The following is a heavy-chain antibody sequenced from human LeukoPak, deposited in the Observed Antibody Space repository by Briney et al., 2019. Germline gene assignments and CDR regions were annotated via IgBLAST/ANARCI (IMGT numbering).Heavy chain of an antibody. CDR2: IIPILGTA. CDR3: ARDLAPATEWNYADAFDI. D-gene: IGHD1-7*01. Sequence: GASVKVSCKASGGTFSNYGISWVRQAPGQGLEWMGGIIPILGTANYAQNFQGRVTITSDESTRTVYMELSSLGSEDTAVYYCARDLAPATEWNYADAFDIWGQGTMVTVSS. CDR1: GGTFSNYG. V-gene: IGHV1-69*13. J-gene: IGHJ3*02.